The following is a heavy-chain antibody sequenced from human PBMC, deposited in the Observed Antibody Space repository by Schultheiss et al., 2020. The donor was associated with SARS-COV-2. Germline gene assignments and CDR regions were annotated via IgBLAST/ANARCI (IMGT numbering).Heavy chain of an antibody. V-gene: IGHV3-30*02. CDR1: GFTFSSYG. J-gene: IGHJ4*02. CDR3: AKSLLGVVVTATPFDY. D-gene: IGHD2-21*02. Sequence: GGSLRLSCAASGFTFSSYGMHWVRQAPGKGLEWVAVIWYDGSNKYYADSVKGRFTISRDNSKNTLYLQMNSLRAEDTAVYYCAKSLLGVVVTATPFDYWGQGTLVTVSS. CDR2: IWYDGSNK.